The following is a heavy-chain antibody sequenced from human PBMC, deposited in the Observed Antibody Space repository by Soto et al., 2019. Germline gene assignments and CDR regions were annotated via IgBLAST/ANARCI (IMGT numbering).Heavy chain of an antibody. Sequence: PSETLSLTCFVSGASVSTPTYYWTWIRQTAGKGLERIGYISNSGSTNYNPSLQSRITISADPSKNQFSLTLNFVSAADTAIYYCARRNSGGNWLGPWGQGTLVTVSS. CDR3: ARRNSGGNWLGP. V-gene: IGHV4-61*01. J-gene: IGHJ5*02. CDR2: ISNSGST. D-gene: IGHD2-15*01. CDR1: GASVSTPTYY.